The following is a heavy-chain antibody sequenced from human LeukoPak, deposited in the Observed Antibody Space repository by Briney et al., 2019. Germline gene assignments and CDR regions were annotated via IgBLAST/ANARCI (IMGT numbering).Heavy chain of an antibody. CDR1: GGSISSGGYY. CDR2: IYDSGST. D-gene: IGHD3-10*02. CDR3: ARDLFFDYFDY. V-gene: IGHV4-31*03. J-gene: IGHJ4*02. Sequence: PSQTLSLTCTVSGGSISSGGYYWSWIRQHPGKGLEWIGYIYDSGSTNYNPSLKSRVTISVDTSKNQFSLKLSSVTAADTAVYYCARDLFFDYFDYWGQGTLVTVSS.